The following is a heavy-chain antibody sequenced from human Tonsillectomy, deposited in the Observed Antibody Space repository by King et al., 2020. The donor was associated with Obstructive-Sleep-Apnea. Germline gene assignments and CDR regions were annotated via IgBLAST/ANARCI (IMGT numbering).Heavy chain of an antibody. V-gene: IGHV4-59*08. CDR2: IYYSGST. CDR3: ARLYSGYDYFLGLGWYFDY. CDR1: GGSISSYY. Sequence: QLQESGPGLVKPSETLSLTCTVSGGSISSYYWSWIRQPPGKGLEWIGYIYYSGSTNYNPSLKSRVTISVDTSKNQFSLKLSSVTAADTAVYYCARLYSGYDYFLGLGWYFDYWGQGTLVTVSS. J-gene: IGHJ4*02. D-gene: IGHD5-12*01.